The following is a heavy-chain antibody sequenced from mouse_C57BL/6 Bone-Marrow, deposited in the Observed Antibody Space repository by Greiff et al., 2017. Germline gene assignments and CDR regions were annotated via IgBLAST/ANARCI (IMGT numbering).Heavy chain of an antibody. CDR1: GFTFSSYA. CDR3: AREDPPYGRFDY. V-gene: IGHV5-4*01. Sequence: DVKLVESGGGLVKPGGSLKLSCAASGFTFSSYAMSWVRQTPEKRLEWVATISDGGSYTYYPDNVKGRFTISRDNAKNNLYLQMSHLKSEDTAMYYCAREDPPYGRFDYWGQGTTLTVSS. D-gene: IGHD1-1*01. J-gene: IGHJ2*01. CDR2: ISDGGSYT.